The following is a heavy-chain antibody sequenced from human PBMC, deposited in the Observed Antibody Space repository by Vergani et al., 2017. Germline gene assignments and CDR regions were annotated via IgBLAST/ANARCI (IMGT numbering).Heavy chain of an antibody. V-gene: IGHV4-38-2*01. CDR1: GYSISSGYY. D-gene: IGHD6-25*01. CDR3: ARVDTQVPATSHFYYMDV. J-gene: IGHJ6*03. Sequence: QLQLHKSGPGLVKPSETLSLTCAVSGYSISSGYYWDWVRQPPGKGLEWIGSIYHSGSTYYNPSLKSRVTISVDTSKNQFSLKLRSVTAADTAVYYCARVDTQVPATSHFYYMDVWGKGTTVVVSS. CDR2: IYHSGST.